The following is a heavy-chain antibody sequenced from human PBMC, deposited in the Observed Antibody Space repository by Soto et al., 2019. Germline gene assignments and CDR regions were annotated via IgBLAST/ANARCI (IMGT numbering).Heavy chain of an antibody. V-gene: IGHV1-69*01. D-gene: IGHD3-10*01. Sequence: QVQLVQSGAEVKKPGSSVKVSCKASGGTFSSYAISWVRQAPGQGLEWMGGIIPIFGTANYAQKFKGRVTITADESTSTAYMELSSLRSEDTAVYYCAREVVRGVIISQFDYWGQGTLVTVSS. CDR2: IIPIFGTA. CDR3: AREVVRGVIISQFDY. CDR1: GGTFSSYA. J-gene: IGHJ4*02.